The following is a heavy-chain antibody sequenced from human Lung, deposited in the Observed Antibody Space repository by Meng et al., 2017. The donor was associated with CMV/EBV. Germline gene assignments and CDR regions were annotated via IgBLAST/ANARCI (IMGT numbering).Heavy chain of an antibody. J-gene: IGHJ6*02. CDR3: AREVLVPAAIRYYYYGMDV. CDR1: GFTFSSYE. D-gene: IGHD2-2*01. CDR2: ISSSGSTI. V-gene: IGHV3-48*03. Sequence: GGSXRLXCAASGFTFSSYEMNWVRQAPGKGLEWVSYISSSGSTIYYADSVKGRFTISRDNAKNSLYLQMNSLRAEDTAVYYCAREVLVPAAIRYYYYGMDVWXQGTTVTVSS.